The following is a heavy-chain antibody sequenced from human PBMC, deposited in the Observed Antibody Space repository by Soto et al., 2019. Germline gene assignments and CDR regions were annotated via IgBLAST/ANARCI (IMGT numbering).Heavy chain of an antibody. D-gene: IGHD2-21*02. J-gene: IGHJ4*02. CDR2: IYYSGST. CDR1: GGSISSSSYY. V-gene: IGHV4-39*01. CDR3: AGRWLEVVTTISKEDYFDY. Sequence: SETLSLTCTVSGGSISSSSYYWGWIRQPPGKGLEWIGSIYYSGSTYYNPSLKSRVTISVDTSKNQFSLKLSSVTAADTAVYYCAGRWLEVVTTISKEDYFDYWGQGSLVTVSA.